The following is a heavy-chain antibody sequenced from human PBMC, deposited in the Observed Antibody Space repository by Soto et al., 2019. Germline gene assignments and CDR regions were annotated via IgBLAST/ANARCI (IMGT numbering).Heavy chain of an antibody. CDR1: GYSLTSYW. Sequence: GESLKISCKGSGYSLTSYWIGWVRQMPGKGLEWMGIIYPGDSDTRYSPSFQGQVTISADKSISTAYLQWSSLKASDTAVYYCARAPARFLEWLLYPGYYYYGMDVWGQGTTVTVS. J-gene: IGHJ6*02. V-gene: IGHV5-51*01. CDR2: IYPGDSDT. CDR3: ARAPARFLEWLLYPGYYYYGMDV. D-gene: IGHD3-3*01.